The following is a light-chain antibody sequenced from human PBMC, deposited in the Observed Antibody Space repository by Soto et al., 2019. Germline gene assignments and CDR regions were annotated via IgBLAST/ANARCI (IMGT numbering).Light chain of an antibody. Sequence: EIVLTQSPATLSLSPGESATLSCRASQSVTAGYFAWSKQKSGQAPRLIIYETSSRMTGVPDRFSGSGSGTDFTLTIRRLEPEDFAVYFCQQYGNPPTFGQGTKVDIK. CDR3: QQYGNPPT. CDR1: QSVTAGY. V-gene: IGKV3-20*01. J-gene: IGKJ1*01. CDR2: ETS.